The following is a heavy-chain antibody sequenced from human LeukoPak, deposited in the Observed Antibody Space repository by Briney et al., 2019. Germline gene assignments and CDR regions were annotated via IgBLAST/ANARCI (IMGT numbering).Heavy chain of an antibody. J-gene: IGHJ3*02. D-gene: IGHD2-21*02. CDR1: GFSFNSYG. CDR2: IQYDGSKN. Sequence: GGSLRLSCATSGFSFNSYGMHWVRQTPGKGLEWVAFIQYDGSKNYYADYVKGRFTISRDNSKNTLYMQMNSLRAEDTAVYYCAREGGHCGGDCYPDAFDIWGQGTLVTVSS. V-gene: IGHV3-30*02. CDR3: AREGGHCGGDCYPDAFDI.